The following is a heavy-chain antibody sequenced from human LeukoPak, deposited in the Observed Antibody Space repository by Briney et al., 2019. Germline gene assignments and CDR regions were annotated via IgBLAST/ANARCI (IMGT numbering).Heavy chain of an antibody. V-gene: IGHV1-2*02. J-gene: IGHJ2*01. Sequence: ASVKVSCKTSGYTFTGYYMHWVRQAPGQGLEWMGWINPNSGDTNYARKFQGRVTMTRDTSISTAYMELSRLTSDDTAVYYCARDWPGISLHFDLWGRGTLITVSS. CDR3: ARDWPGISLHFDL. CDR1: GYTFTGYY. CDR2: INPNSGDT. D-gene: IGHD2-15*01.